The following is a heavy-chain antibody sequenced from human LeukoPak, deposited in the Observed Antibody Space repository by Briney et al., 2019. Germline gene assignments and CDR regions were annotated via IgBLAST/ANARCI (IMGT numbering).Heavy chain of an antibody. Sequence: ASVKVFCKTSGDIFTSYNIYGGRHAPGQGLEWMGWINPNSGGTNYAQKFQGRVTMTRDTSISTAYMELSRLRSDDTAVYYCARGPHWDPHFDYWGQGTLVTVSS. CDR2: INPNSGGT. V-gene: IGHV1-2*02. CDR1: GDIFTSYN. D-gene: IGHD7-27*01. CDR3: ARGPHWDPHFDY. J-gene: IGHJ4*02.